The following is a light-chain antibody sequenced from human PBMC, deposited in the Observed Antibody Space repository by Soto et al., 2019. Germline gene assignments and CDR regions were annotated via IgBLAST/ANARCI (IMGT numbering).Light chain of an antibody. CDR1: QSISGNY. CDR3: QQYGSSFT. CDR2: GAS. V-gene: IGKV3-20*01. Sequence: EIVLTQSPGTLSLSPGERATLSCRASQSISGNYLAWHQQKPGQAPRLLFYGASSRATDIPDSFSASGSGTDFTLTISGLEPEDVAVYYCQQYGSSFTFGQGTKVEIK. J-gene: IGKJ2*01.